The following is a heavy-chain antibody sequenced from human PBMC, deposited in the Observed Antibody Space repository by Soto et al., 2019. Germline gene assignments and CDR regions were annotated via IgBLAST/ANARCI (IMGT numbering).Heavy chain of an antibody. J-gene: IGHJ3*02. Sequence: QGQLQESGPGLVKPSQTLSLTCTVSGGSISSGGYYWSWIRQHPGTGLEWIGYIYYSGSTYYNPSLKSRVTISVDTSKNQFSLKLSSVTAADTAVYYCARVWELLVAFDIWGQGTMVTVSS. CDR3: ARVWELLVAFDI. CDR2: IYYSGST. CDR1: GGSISSGGYY. V-gene: IGHV4-31*03. D-gene: IGHD1-26*01.